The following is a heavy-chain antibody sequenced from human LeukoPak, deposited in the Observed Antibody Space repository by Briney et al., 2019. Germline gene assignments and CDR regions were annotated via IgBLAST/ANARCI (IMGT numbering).Heavy chain of an antibody. J-gene: IGHJ5*02. CDR3: ARAAGGNWFDP. Sequence: ASVKVSCKASGYTFTSYYMHWVRQAPGQGLEWMGIINPSGGSTSYAQKFQGRVTMTRDTSTSIVYMELSSLRSEDTAVYYCARAAGGNWFDPWGQGTLVTVSS. D-gene: IGHD3-16*01. CDR2: INPSGGST. CDR1: GYTFTSYY. V-gene: IGHV1-46*01.